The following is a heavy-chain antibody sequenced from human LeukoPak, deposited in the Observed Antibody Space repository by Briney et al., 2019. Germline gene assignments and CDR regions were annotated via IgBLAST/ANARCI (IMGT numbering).Heavy chain of an antibody. V-gene: IGHV3-20*04. CDR2: IDWSGRST. D-gene: IGHD7-27*01. CDR3: ARVPSTELGYFDY. CDR1: EFTFEDYG. J-gene: IGHJ4*02. Sequence: GGSLRLSCSASEFTFEDYGMSWVRQLPGKGLEWVSGIDWSGRSTGYADSVRGRFTISRDNAKNSLYLQMNSLRADDTAFYYCARVPSTELGYFDYWGQGTLVTVSS.